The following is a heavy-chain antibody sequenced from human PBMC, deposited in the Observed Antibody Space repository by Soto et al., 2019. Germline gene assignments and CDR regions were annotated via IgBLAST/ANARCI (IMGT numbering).Heavy chain of an antibody. CDR1: GFTVSSNY. V-gene: IGHV3-53*02. CDR2: IYSGGST. Sequence: EVQLVETGGGLIQPGGSLRLSCAASGFTVSSNYMSWVRQAPGKGLEWVSVIYSGGSTYYADSVKGRFTISRDHSKNTLYLQMTSLRAEDTAVYYCAIGLYSSSWSFDYWGHGTLVDVSS. CDR3: AIGLYSSSWSFDY. J-gene: IGHJ4*01. D-gene: IGHD6-13*01.